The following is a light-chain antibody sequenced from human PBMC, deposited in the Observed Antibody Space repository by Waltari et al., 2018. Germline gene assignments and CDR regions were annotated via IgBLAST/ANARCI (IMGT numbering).Light chain of an antibody. J-gene: IGKJ4*01. Sequence: LPGRASQSVSSNLAWYQQKPGQAPRLLIYGASTRATGIPARFSGSGSGTEFTLTISSLQSEDFAVYYCQQYNNWPLTFGGGTKVEIK. CDR2: GAS. CDR3: QQYNNWPLT. CDR1: QSVSSN. V-gene: IGKV3-15*01.